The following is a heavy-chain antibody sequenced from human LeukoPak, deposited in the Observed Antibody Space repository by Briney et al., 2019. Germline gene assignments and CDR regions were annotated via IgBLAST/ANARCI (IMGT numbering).Heavy chain of an antibody. D-gene: IGHD6-13*01. V-gene: IGHV3-23*01. CDR2: ISGLSGST. CDR1: GFTFSTYA. J-gene: IGHJ4*02. CDR3: AKASQGYTSSSYAY. Sequence: GGFLRLSCAASGFTFSTYAMSWVRQAPGKGLEWVSGISGLSGSTYYADSVKGRFTVSRDNSKSTLYLQMNSLRAEDTAVYYCAKASQGYTSSSYAYWGQGTLVTVSS.